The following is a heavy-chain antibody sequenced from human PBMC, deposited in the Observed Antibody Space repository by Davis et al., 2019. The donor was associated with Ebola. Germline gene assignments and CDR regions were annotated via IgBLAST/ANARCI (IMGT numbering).Heavy chain of an antibody. V-gene: IGHV4-61*08. CDR2: IYYSGST. CDR1: GGSISSGDYY. J-gene: IGHJ4*02. CDR3: ARLDYYDSSGYYTYYFDY. D-gene: IGHD3-22*01. Sequence: SETLSLTCTVSGGSISSGDYYWNWIRQPPGKGLEWIGYIYYSGSTNYNPSLKSRVTISVDTSKYQFSLKLSSVTAADTAVYYCARLDYYDSSGYYTYYFDYWGQGTLVTVSS.